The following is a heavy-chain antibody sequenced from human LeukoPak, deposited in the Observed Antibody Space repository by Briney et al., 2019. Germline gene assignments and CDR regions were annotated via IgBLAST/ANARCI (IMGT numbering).Heavy chain of an antibody. CDR3: ARVVTWFDP. Sequence: SGGSLRLSCAASGFTFSSFWMSWVRQAPEKGLEWVAHIKEDGSMQSYVDSVKGRFTISRDNAKNSVYLQMNSLRAEDTAVYYCARVVTWFDPWGQGSLVTVSS. J-gene: IGHJ5*02. V-gene: IGHV3-7*04. CDR2: IKEDGSMQ. CDR1: GFTFSSFW.